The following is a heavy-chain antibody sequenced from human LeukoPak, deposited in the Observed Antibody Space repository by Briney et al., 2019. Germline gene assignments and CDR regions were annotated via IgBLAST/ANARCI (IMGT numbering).Heavy chain of an antibody. V-gene: IGHV4-59*01. CDR2: IYYSGST. CDR3: ARDRRYSSGWHQD. J-gene: IGHJ4*02. Sequence: SETLSLTCTVSGGSISSYYWSWIRQPPGKGLEWIGYIYYSGSTNYNPSLKSRVTISVDTSKNQFSLKLSSVTAADTAVYYCARDRRYSSGWHQDWGQGTLVTVSS. D-gene: IGHD6-19*01. CDR1: GGSISSYY.